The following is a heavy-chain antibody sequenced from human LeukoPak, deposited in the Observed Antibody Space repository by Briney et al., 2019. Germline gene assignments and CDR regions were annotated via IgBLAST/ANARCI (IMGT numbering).Heavy chain of an antibody. CDR2: IRYDGSNK. J-gene: IGHJ3*02. V-gene: IGHV3-30*02. CDR1: GFTFSSYG. D-gene: IGHD6-13*01. CDR3: AKDIADAFDI. Sequence: PGGSLRLSCAASGFTFSSYGMHWVRQAPGRGLEWVAFIRYDGSNKYYADSVKGRFTISRDNSKNTLYLQMNSLRAEDTAVYYCAKDIADAFDIWGQGTMVTVSS.